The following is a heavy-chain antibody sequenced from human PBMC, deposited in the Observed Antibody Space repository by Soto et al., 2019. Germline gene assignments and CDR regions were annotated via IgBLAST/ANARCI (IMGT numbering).Heavy chain of an antibody. CDR3: AKRREGGYYIFDY. CDR2: ISGSGEST. V-gene: IGHV3-23*01. D-gene: IGHD3-10*01. Sequence: LXLSCAASGFTFSSFSMSWVRQAPGKGLEWVSSISGSGESTYYADSVKGRLSISRDNSKNTLYLQMNSLRAEDTAVYYCAKRREGGYYIFDYWGQGTPVTVSS. CDR1: GFTFSSFS. J-gene: IGHJ4*02.